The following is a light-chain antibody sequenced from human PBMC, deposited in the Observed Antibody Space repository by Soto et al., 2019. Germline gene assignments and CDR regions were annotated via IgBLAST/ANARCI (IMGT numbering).Light chain of an antibody. CDR3: QSYDSTLSARYV. CDR1: SSSIGNNI. J-gene: IGLJ1*01. V-gene: IGLV1-44*01. CDR2: SNN. Sequence: QSVLTQPPSASGTPGQSVTISCSGSSSSIGNNIVNWYQQLPGTAPKLLIYSNNQRPSGVPDRFSGSKSGTTASLAISGLQSDDEAEYYCQSYDSTLSARYVFGTGTKVTVL.